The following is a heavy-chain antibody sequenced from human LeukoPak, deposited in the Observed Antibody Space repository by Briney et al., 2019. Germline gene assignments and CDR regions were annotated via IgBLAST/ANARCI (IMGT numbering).Heavy chain of an antibody. CDR1: GYSFTSYW. J-gene: IGHJ5*02. Sequence: GESLKISCKGSGYSFTSYWIGWVRQMPGKGLEWMGIIYPGDSDTRYSPSFQGQVTISADKSISTAYLQWSSLKASDTAMYYCARSGPPLGVLLLGFDPWGQGTLVTVSS. D-gene: IGHD1-26*01. V-gene: IGHV5-51*01. CDR3: ARSGPPLGVLLLGFDP. CDR2: IYPGDSDT.